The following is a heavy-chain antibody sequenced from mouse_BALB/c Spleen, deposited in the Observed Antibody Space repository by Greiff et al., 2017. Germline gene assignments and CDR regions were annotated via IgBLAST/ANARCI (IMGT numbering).Heavy chain of an antibody. CDR3: ANYCEYDEGFAY. CDR2: IHYSGST. Sequence: EVQLQQSGPDLVKPSQSLSLTCTVTGYSFTSGYSWHWIRQLPGNKLEWMGYIHYSGSTNYNPSLKSRISITRDTSKNQFFLQLNSVTTEDTATYYCANYCEYDEGFAYWGQGTLVTVSA. J-gene: IGHJ3*01. CDR1: GYSFTSGYS. V-gene: IGHV3-1*02. D-gene: IGHD2-4*01.